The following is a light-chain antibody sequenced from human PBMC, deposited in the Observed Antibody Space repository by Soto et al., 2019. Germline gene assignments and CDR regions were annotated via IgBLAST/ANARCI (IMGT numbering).Light chain of an antibody. CDR2: DAS. Sequence: EIVLTQSPATLSLSPGDRATLSCRASQSVRNYLSWYQQKPGQAPRLLIYDASSRAIGIPARFSGSGSGTDVTLTISSIEHEDFAVYDCQHLNSWPPGFSFGQGNKVESK. J-gene: IGKJ2*01. V-gene: IGKV3-11*01. CDR1: QSVRNY. CDR3: QHLNSWPPGFS.